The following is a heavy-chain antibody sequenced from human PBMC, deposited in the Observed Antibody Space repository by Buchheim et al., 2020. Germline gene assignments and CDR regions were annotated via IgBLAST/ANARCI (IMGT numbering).Heavy chain of an antibody. CDR3: ARDHSQLLYLGGGWFDP. V-gene: IGHV4-31*03. J-gene: IGHJ5*02. CDR1: GGSISSGGYY. Sequence: QVQLQESGPGLVKPSQTLSLTCTVSGGSISSGGYYWSWIRQHPGKGLEWIGYIYYSGSTYYNPSLKSRVTITVATSKNQFSLKLSAVTAADTAVYYCARDHSQLLYLGGGWFDPWGQGTL. CDR2: IYYSGST. D-gene: IGHD2-2*02.